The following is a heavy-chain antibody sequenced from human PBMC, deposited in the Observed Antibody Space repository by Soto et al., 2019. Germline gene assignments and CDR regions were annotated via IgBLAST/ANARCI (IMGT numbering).Heavy chain of an antibody. CDR2: INHSGST. CDR3: ARGLGSRSSTRFFYY. CDR1: GGSFSGYY. Sequence: SETLSLTCAVYGGSFSGYYWSWIRQPPGKGLEWIGEINHSGSTNYNPSLKSRVTISVDTSKNQFSLKLSSVTAADTAVYYCARGLGSRSSTRFFYYWGQGTLVTVSS. V-gene: IGHV4-34*01. J-gene: IGHJ4*02. D-gene: IGHD2-2*01.